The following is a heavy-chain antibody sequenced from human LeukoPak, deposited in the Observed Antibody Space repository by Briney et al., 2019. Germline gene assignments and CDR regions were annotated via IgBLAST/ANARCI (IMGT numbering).Heavy chain of an antibody. CDR3: AKCILTGYYKGYMDV. V-gene: IGHV3-23*01. D-gene: IGHD3-9*01. J-gene: IGHJ6*03. Sequence: GGTLRLSCAASGFTFSSHGMSWVRQAPGKGLEWVSAISGSGGSTYYADSVKGRFTISRDNSKNTLYLQMNSLRAEDTAVYYCAKCILTGYYKGYMDVWGKGTAVTISS. CDR2: ISGSGGST. CDR1: GFTFSSHG.